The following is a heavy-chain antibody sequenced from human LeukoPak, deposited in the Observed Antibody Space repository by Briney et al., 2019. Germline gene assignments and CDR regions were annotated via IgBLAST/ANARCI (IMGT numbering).Heavy chain of an antibody. Sequence: GASLRLSCAASGFSFSSFAISWVRQAPGKGLEWVSAIGGSDGSTYYADSVKGRFTISRDNSKNTLYLQMNSLRAEDTAVYYCAKGSSGWPYYFDYWGQGTLLTVSS. CDR3: AKGSSGWPYYFDY. D-gene: IGHD6-19*01. V-gene: IGHV3-23*01. CDR2: IGGSDGST. CDR1: GFSFSSFA. J-gene: IGHJ4*02.